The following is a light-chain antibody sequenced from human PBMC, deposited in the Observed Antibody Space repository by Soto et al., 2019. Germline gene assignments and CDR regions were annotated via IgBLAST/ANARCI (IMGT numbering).Light chain of an antibody. CDR3: AAWDDRLNGPV. CDR2: YDD. Sequence: QSVLTQPPSVSEAPRQRVTISCTGSSSNIGNNAVNWYRQLPGKAPKLLIYYDDVLPSGVSDRFSGSKSGTSASLAISGLPSEDEADYYCAAWDDRLNGPVFGGGTKLTVL. CDR1: SSNIGNNA. J-gene: IGLJ2*01. V-gene: IGLV1-36*01.